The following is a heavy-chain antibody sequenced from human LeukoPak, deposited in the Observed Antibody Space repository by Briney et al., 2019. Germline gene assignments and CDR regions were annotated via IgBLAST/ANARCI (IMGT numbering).Heavy chain of an antibody. Sequence: SETLSLTCAVYGGSFSGYYWSWLRQPPGKGLEWIGEINHSGSTNYNPSLKSRVTISVDTSKNQCSLKLSSVTAADTAVYYCARGPPRAMVRGGHGDYWGQGTLVTVSS. V-gene: IGHV4-34*01. D-gene: IGHD3-10*01. CDR1: GGSFSGYY. CDR3: ARGPPRAMVRGGHGDY. J-gene: IGHJ4*02. CDR2: INHSGST.